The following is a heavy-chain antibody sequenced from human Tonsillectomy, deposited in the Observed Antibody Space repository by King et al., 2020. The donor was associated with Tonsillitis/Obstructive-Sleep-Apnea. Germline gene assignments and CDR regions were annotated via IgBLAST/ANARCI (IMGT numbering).Heavy chain of an antibody. J-gene: IGHJ5*02. CDR3: VKPTADCSSTSCYYGGFDP. Sequence: DVQLVESGGGLVQPGGSLRLSCAASGFTFSSYSMSWVRPAPGKGRGWVSAISGSGGRPYYADSVDGRFTISRDNSKNTLYLKMNSLRADDTAVYYCVKPTADCSSTSCYYGGFDPWGQGTLVTVSS. V-gene: IGHV3-23*04. CDR1: GFTFSSYS. CDR2: ISGSGGRP. D-gene: IGHD2-2*01.